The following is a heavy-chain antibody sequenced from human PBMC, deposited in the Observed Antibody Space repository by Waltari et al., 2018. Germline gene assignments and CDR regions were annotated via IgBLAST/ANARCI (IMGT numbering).Heavy chain of an antibody. CDR2: IKQDGSEK. J-gene: IGHJ4*02. CDR1: GMTFSNYW. CDR3: VTGLTTVTAKDYFDH. Sequence: EVQLVESGGGSVQPGGSLRLSCAASGMTFSNYWMNWVRQAPGKGLEGGANIKQDGSEKNYVDSVEGRFSISRDNAQNSLYLQMNSLRAEDTAIYYCVTGLTTVTAKDYFDHWGQGALVTVS. D-gene: IGHD4-17*01. V-gene: IGHV3-7*01.